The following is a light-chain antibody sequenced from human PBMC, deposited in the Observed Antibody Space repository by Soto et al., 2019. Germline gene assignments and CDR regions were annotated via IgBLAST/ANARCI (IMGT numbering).Light chain of an antibody. Sequence: QSVLTQPPSASGSPGQSVTISCTGTSSDVGGYNYVSWYQQHPGKAPKLLMFRVTERPSGVPDRFSGSKSGNTASLTVSGLQAEDEADYDCCAYAGINTVIFGGGTKLTVL. V-gene: IGLV2-8*01. J-gene: IGLJ2*01. CDR1: SSDVGGYNY. CDR2: RVT. CDR3: CAYAGINTVI.